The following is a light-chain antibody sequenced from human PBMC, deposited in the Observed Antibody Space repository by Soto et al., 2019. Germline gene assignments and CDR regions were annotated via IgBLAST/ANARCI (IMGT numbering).Light chain of an antibody. CDR3: QQRSNWPIT. CDR1: QSVSSY. CDR2: DAS. Sequence: EIVLTQSPATLSLSPGERATLSCRTSQSVSSYFAWYQQKPGRAPRLLIYDASNRATGIPARFIGSGSGTDFTLTICSLELEDFAVYYCQQRSNWPITLGQGTRLEIK. V-gene: IGKV3-11*01. J-gene: IGKJ5*01.